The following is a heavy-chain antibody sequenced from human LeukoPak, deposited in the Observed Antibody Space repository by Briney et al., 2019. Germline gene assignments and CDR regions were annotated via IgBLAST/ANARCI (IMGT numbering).Heavy chain of an antibody. D-gene: IGHD5-18*01. CDR2: ISSSSSNI. J-gene: IGHJ4*02. Sequence: GGSLRLSCAASGFTFSSYSMNWVRQAPGKGLEWVSSISSSSSNIYYADSVKGRFTISRDNAKNSLYLQMNSLRAEDTAVYYCAKAPANYVDTAMGTFDYWGQGTLVTVSS. CDR1: GFTFSSYS. V-gene: IGHV3-21*01. CDR3: AKAPANYVDTAMGTFDY.